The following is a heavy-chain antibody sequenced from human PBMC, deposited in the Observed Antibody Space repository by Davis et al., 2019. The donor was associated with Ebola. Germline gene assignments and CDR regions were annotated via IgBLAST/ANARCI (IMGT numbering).Heavy chain of an antibody. CDR2: ISGSGGAT. J-gene: IGHJ4*02. V-gene: IGHV3-23*01. CDR1: GFTFRDYA. CDR3: ARRLFGYYCTTTSCYLNGFDS. Sequence: GESLKISCAASGFTFRDYAMNWVRQAPGKGLEWVSVISGSGGATYYADSVKGRFTISRDNSKSTLLLQMHSLRAEDTAVYYCARRLFGYYCTTTSCYLNGFDSWGPGTLVTVSS. D-gene: IGHD2-2*01.